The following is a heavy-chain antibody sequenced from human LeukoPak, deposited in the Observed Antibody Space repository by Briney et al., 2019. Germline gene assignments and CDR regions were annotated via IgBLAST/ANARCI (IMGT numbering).Heavy chain of an antibody. Sequence: SVEVSCKASGGTFSSSSVTWVRHAPGQGLEWMGGIIPIFDTVEYAQKLQGRLTITADKSTGTAYMELTSLRSEDTAIYFCARVPFSGYEYRGFYYWGQGTLVTVSS. V-gene: IGHV1-69*06. CDR2: IIPIFDTV. J-gene: IGHJ4*02. CDR1: GGTFSSSS. D-gene: IGHD5-12*01. CDR3: ARVPFSGYEYRGFYY.